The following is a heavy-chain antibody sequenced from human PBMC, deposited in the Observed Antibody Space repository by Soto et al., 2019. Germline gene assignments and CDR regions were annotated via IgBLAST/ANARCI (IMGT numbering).Heavy chain of an antibody. CDR1: EYSFRIYW. CDR3: AIPSGLTVTGPDY. D-gene: IGHD6-19*01. Sequence: GESLKISCQAFEYSFRIYWISWVRQKPGAGLEWMGRVDPNDSFATYSPSFEGHVSISVDKSTNIVYLQWRSLRASDTATYFCAIPSGLTVTGPDYWGQGTLVTVSS. V-gene: IGHV5-10-1*01. J-gene: IGHJ4*02. CDR2: VDPNDSFA.